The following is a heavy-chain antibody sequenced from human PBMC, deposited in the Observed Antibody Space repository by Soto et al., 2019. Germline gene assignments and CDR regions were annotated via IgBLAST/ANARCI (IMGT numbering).Heavy chain of an antibody. D-gene: IGHD4-17*01. V-gene: IGHV1-69*13. CDR3: ANHGDYYYYGMDV. CDR2: IIPIFGTA. Sequence: SVKVSCKASGGTFSSYAISWVRQAPGQGLEWMGGIIPIFGTANYAQKFQGRVTITADESASTAYMALSSLRSEDTAVYYCANHGDYYYYGMDVWGQGTTVTVSS. CDR1: GGTFSSYA. J-gene: IGHJ6*02.